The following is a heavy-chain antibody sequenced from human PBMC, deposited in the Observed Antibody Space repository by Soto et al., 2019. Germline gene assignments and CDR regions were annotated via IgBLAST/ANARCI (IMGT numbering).Heavy chain of an antibody. CDR2: ISSSSSTI. D-gene: IGHD3-3*01. CDR3: ARPHYDFWSGYYVEYYYYYYMDV. J-gene: IGHJ6*03. V-gene: IGHV3-48*01. CDR1: GFTFSSYS. Sequence: EVQLVESGGGLVQPGGSLRLSCAASGFTFSSYSMNWVRQAPGKGLEWVSYISSSSSTIYYADSVKGRFTISRDNAKNSLYLQMNSLRAEDTAVYYCARPHYDFWSGYYVEYYYYYYMDVWGKGTTVTVSS.